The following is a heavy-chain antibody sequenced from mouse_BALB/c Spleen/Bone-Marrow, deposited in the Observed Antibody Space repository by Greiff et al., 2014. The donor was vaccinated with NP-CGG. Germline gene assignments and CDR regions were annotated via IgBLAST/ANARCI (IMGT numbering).Heavy chain of an antibody. CDR3: TREVRRYAMDY. Sequence: KQSGSELVRPGASVKLSCKASGYTFTSYWMHWVKQRPGQGLEWIGNIYPGSGSTNYVEKFKSKATLTVDTSSSTAYMQLSSLTSEDSAVYYCTREVRRYAMDYWGQGTSVTGSS. D-gene: IGHD2-14*01. J-gene: IGHJ4*01. V-gene: IGHV1S22*01. CDR2: IYPGSGST. CDR1: GYTFTSYW.